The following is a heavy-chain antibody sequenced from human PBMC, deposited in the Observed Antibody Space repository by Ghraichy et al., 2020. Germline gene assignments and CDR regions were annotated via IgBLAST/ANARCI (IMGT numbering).Heavy chain of an antibody. J-gene: IGHJ4*02. V-gene: IGHV3-21*01. CDR1: GFTFSSYS. D-gene: IGHD3-22*01. Sequence: GESLNISCAASGFTFSSYSMNWVRQAAGKGLVWVSSISSSSSYIYYADSVKGRFTISRDNAKNSLYLQMNSLRAEDTAVYYCARETYYYDSSGYSDYWGQGTLVTVSS. CDR2: ISSSSSYI. CDR3: ARETYYYDSSGYSDY.